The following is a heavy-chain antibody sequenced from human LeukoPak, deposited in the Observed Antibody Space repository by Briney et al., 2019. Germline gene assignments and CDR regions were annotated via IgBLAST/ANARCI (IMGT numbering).Heavy chain of an antibody. CDR2: INEDGDTI. CDR1: GFTFNSYW. J-gene: IGHJ4*02. V-gene: IGHV3-74*01. CDR3: VSGLCGGDVQ. D-gene: IGHD2-21*02. Sequence: AGGSLRLSCAASGFTFNSYWMHWVRQAPGKGLVWVSPINEDGDTIDYADSVKGRFTISRDNAKDTLYLQMSSLRDEDTALYYWVSGLCGGDVQWGRGTLVTVSS.